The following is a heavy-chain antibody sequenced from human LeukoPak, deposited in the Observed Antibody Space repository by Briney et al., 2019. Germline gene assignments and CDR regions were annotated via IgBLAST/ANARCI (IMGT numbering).Heavy chain of an antibody. D-gene: IGHD3-10*01. CDR1: GYTFTGYY. V-gene: IGHV1-2*02. Sequence: GASVKVSCRASGYTFTGYYMHWVRQAPGQGPERMGWINPNSGGTNYAQKFQGRVTMTRDTSISTAYMELSRLRSDDTAVYYCARATPDTSWFGELLYWFDPWGQGTLVTVSS. CDR3: ARATPDTSWFGELLYWFDP. CDR2: INPNSGGT. J-gene: IGHJ5*02.